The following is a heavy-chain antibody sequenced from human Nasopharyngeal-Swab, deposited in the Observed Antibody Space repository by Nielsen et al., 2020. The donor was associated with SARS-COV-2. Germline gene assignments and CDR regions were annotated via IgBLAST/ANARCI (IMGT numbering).Heavy chain of an antibody. J-gene: IGHJ6*03. CDR3: ARQNVLKHLEWTSTFYSYRIDV. V-gene: IGHV4-59*08. CDR2: IYYNGRT. CDR1: GDSMITNS. Sequence: SETLSLTCTVSGDSMITNSWIWIRQPHGKGLEWIGYIYYNGRTNYTPSLKSRVTVSQDTSRNQFSLKLDSVTAADTATYYCARQNVLKHLEWTSTFYSYRIDVWGKGTTVTVSS. D-gene: IGHD2/OR15-2a*01.